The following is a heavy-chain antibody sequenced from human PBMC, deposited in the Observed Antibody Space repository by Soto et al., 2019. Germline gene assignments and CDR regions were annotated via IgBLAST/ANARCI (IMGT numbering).Heavy chain of an antibody. Sequence: GGSLRLSCVGSGFTFGTYSINWVRQAPGKGLEWVSSISSRGDIYYADSVKGRFTISRDNAKNSVSLQMNSLRAEDTAVYYCAREYTAWPLAYGLDVWGQGTTVTVSS. CDR1: GFTFGTYS. CDR2: ISSRGDI. J-gene: IGHJ6*02. D-gene: IGHD2-2*02. CDR3: AREYTAWPLAYGLDV. V-gene: IGHV3-21*01.